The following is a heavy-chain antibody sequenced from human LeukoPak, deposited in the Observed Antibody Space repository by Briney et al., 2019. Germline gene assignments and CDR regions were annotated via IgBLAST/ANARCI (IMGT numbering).Heavy chain of an antibody. CDR1: GFTFSSYA. CDR3: AKDQRMGGYYDFWSGTHAFDY. V-gene: IGHV3-23*01. CDR2: ISGSGGST. Sequence: PGRSLRLPCAASGFTFSSYAMSWVRQAPGKGLEWVSAISGSGGSTYYADSVKGRFTISRDNSKNTLYLQMNSLRAEDTAVYYCAKDQRMGGYYDFWSGTHAFDYWGQGTLVTVSS. D-gene: IGHD3-3*01. J-gene: IGHJ4*02.